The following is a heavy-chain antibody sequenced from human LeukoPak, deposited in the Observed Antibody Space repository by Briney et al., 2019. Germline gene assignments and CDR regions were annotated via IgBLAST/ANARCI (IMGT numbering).Heavy chain of an antibody. Sequence: PSQTLSLACTVSGGSISSGDYYWSWIRQPPGKGLEWIGYIYYSGSTYYNPSLKSRVTISVDTSKNQFSLKLSSVTAADTAVYYCARGSTYASPADYWGQGTLVTVSS. CDR2: IYYSGST. CDR3: ARGSTYASPADY. CDR1: GGSISSGDYY. J-gene: IGHJ4*02. V-gene: IGHV4-30-4*01. D-gene: IGHD2-8*01.